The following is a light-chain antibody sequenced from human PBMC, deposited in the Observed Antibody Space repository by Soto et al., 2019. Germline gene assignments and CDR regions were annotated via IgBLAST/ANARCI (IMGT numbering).Light chain of an antibody. CDR2: TTS. CDR3: QQCGGSPLFS. Sequence: IGLTQSPATLSLSPGERATLSCTASQSVTSSCLAWYQRKPGQAPRLLIHTTSTRATDIPDRFSGSGSGTDFTLTISRLQPDDFAVYYCQQCGGSPLFSFGPGTRVDI. CDR1: QSVTSSC. J-gene: IGKJ3*01. V-gene: IGKV3-20*01.